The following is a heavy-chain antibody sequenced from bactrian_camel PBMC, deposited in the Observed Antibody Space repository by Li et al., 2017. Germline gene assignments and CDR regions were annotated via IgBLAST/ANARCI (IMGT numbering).Heavy chain of an antibody. V-gene: IGHV3-3*01. CDR3: AADPSALRCSWSIWYNIDGFKH. CDR2: ISTDYGST. J-gene: IGHJ4*01. CDR1: GHTYNYNF. D-gene: IGHD2*01. Sequence: HVQLVESGGGPVQAGGSLRLSCAASGHTYNYNFMAWFRQAPGKEREGVAAISTDYGSTYYADSVKGRFTISQDIAKRTVYLQMNSLKPEDTAMYYCAADPSALRCSWSIWYNIDGFKHWGQGTQVTVS.